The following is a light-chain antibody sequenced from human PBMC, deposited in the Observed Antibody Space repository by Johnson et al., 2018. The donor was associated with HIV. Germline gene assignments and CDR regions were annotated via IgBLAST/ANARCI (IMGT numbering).Light chain of an antibody. CDR2: ENN. CDR1: SSNIGNNY. CDR3: GTWDSSLSGV. J-gene: IGLJ1*01. V-gene: IGLV1-51*02. Sequence: QSVLTQPPSVSAAPGQKVTISCSGSSSNIGNNYVSWYQQLPGTAPKLLIYENNKRPSGIPDRFSGSKSGTSATLGITGLQTGDEADYYCGTWDSSLSGVFGKATKVNVL.